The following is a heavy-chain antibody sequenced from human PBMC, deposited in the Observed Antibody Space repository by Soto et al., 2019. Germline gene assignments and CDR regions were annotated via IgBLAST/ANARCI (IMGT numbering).Heavy chain of an antibody. J-gene: IGHJ6*02. CDR1: GGSISSGGYY. CDR3: ARQTYYYDSSGYPTYYGMDV. Sequence: SETLSLTCTVSGGSISSGGYYWSWIRQHPGKGLEWIGYIYYSGSTYYNPSLKSRVTISVDTSKNQFSLKLSSVTAADTAVYYCARQTYYYDSSGYPTYYGMDVWGQGTTVTVSS. D-gene: IGHD3-22*01. V-gene: IGHV4-31*03. CDR2: IYYSGST.